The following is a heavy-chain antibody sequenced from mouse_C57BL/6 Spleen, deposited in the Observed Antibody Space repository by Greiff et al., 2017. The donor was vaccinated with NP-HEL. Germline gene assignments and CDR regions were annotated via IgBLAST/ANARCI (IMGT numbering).Heavy chain of an antibody. CDR3: ARDFDY. V-gene: IGHV5-17*01. Sequence: EVQLQESGGGLVKPGGSLKLSCAASGFTFSDYGMHWVRQAPEKGLEWVAYISSGSSTIYSADTVKGRFPISRDNAKNTLFLQRTSLRSEDTAMYYCARDFDYWGQGTTLTVSS. CDR1: GFTFSDYG. J-gene: IGHJ2*01. CDR2: ISSGSSTI.